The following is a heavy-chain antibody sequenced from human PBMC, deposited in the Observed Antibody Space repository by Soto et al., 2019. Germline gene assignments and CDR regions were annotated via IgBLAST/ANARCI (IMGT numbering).Heavy chain of an antibody. Sequence: QVQLVQSGAEVKKPGASVKVSCRASGYTFTRYALHWVRQAPGQRLEWMGWINAGNGITTDSQKFQGRVTITRDKSASTAYMELSSLTSEDTAVYYCARGGQLLSVAFDIWGQGTMVTVSS. CDR1: GYTFTRYA. CDR2: INAGNGIT. V-gene: IGHV1-3*01. J-gene: IGHJ3*02. D-gene: IGHD2-2*01. CDR3: ARGGQLLSVAFDI.